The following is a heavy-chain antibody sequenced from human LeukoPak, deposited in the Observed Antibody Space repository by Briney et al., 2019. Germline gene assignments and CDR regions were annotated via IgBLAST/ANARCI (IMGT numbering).Heavy chain of an antibody. V-gene: IGHV2-5*02. CDR1: GFSLSTSGVP. D-gene: IGHD6-13*01. CDR3: AHSHGYGSSWSFLYS. Sequence: SGPTLVNPTQTLSLTCTFSGFSLSTSGVPMGWTRQPPGKALEWLALIYWDDEKRHNPSLKSRLTITKDTSKHQVLLTITNIDPLYTATYYCAHSHGYGSSWSFLYSWGQGTLVTVFS. J-gene: IGHJ5*02. CDR2: IYWDDEK.